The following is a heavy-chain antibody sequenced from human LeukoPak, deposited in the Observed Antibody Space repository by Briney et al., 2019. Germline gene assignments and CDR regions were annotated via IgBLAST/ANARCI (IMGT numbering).Heavy chain of an antibody. D-gene: IGHD2-2*01. CDR1: GYTFTSYY. V-gene: IGHV1-46*01. J-gene: IGHJ6*03. Sequence: ASVKVSCKASGYTFTSYYMHWVRQAPGQGLEWMGIINPSGGSTSYAQKFQGRVTMTRDMSTSTVYMELSSLRSEDTAVYYCGRDGVPAAMAGYYYYMDVWGKGTTVTVSS. CDR2: INPSGGST. CDR3: GRDGVPAAMAGYYYYMDV.